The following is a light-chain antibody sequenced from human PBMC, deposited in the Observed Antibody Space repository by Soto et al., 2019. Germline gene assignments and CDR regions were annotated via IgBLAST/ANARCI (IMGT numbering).Light chain of an antibody. CDR2: DAS. CDR3: QQRGNWPLYT. J-gene: IGKJ2*01. CDR1: QSVSNY. V-gene: IGKV3-11*01. Sequence: EIVLTQSPATLSLSPGERATLSCRASQSVSNYLAWHQQKPGQAPRLLIYDASNRATGIPARFSGSGSGTDFTLTISSLEPEDFAVYYCQQRGNWPLYTFGQGTKLEIK.